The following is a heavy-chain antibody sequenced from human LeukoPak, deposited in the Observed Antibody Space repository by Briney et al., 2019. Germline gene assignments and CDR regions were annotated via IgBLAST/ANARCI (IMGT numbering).Heavy chain of an antibody. Sequence: SETLSLTCTVSGGSISSYYWSWIRRPPGKGLEWIGYIYYSGSTNYNPSLKSRVTISVDTSKNQFSLKLSSVTAADTAVYYCARDRGWGIDYWGQGTLVTVSS. CDR2: IYYSGST. CDR3: ARDRGWGIDY. D-gene: IGHD3-16*01. CDR1: GGSISSYY. V-gene: IGHV4-59*01. J-gene: IGHJ4*02.